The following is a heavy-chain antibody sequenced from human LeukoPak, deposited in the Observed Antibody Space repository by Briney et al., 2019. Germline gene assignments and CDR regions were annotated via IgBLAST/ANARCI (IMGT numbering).Heavy chain of an antibody. J-gene: IGHJ6*03. CDR3: AKGTFYGSDYYYMDV. CDR1: GGTFSSYA. CDR2: IIPIFGTA. Sequence: GASVKVSCKASGGTFSSYAISWVRQAPGQGLEWMGGIIPIFGTANYAQKFQGRVTITADESTSTAYMELSSLRSEDTAVYYCAKGTFYGSDYYYMDVWGKGTTVTISS. V-gene: IGHV1-69*13. D-gene: IGHD3-10*01.